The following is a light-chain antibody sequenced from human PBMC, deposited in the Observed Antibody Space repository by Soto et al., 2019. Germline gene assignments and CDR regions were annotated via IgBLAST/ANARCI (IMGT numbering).Light chain of an antibody. J-gene: IGLJ2*01. Sequence: QSVLTQPPSVSGAPGQRVTISCTGSRSNIGAHYDVHWYQHLPGTAPKLLIYGNTNRPSGVPDRFSGSKSGTSASLAITGLQAEDEADYYCQSYDSSLSGGIFGGGTKLTVL. CDR1: RSNIGAHYD. CDR2: GNT. CDR3: QSYDSSLSGGI. V-gene: IGLV1-40*01.